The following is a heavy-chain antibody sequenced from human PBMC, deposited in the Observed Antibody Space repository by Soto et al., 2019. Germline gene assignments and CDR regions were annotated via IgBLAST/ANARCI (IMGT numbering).Heavy chain of an antibody. D-gene: IGHD6-13*01. V-gene: IGHV1-18*01. CDR1: GYTFTSYG. J-gene: IGHJ4*02. CDR2: ISAYNGNT. CDR3: ARVVVASRSPYFHEETG. Sequence: QVQLVQSGAEVKKPGASVKVSCKASGYTFTSYGISWVRQAPGQGLEWMGWISAYNGNTNYAQKLQGRVTMTTDTSTSTAYMELRSLGSDDTAVYYCARVVVASRSPYFHEETGWGQGTLVTVSS.